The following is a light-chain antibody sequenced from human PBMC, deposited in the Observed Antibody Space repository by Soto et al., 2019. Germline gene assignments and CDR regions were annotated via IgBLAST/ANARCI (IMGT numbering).Light chain of an antibody. CDR1: QSVSNN. V-gene: IGKV3-15*01. Sequence: EIVMTQSPATLSVSPGERVTLSCRASQSVSNNLAWYQQKPGQAPRLLIYVATSTATGIPARFSGSGSGTEFTLTISSLQSEDFAVYYCQQHNAWPLTFGGGTKVEIK. CDR2: VAT. J-gene: IGKJ4*01. CDR3: QQHNAWPLT.